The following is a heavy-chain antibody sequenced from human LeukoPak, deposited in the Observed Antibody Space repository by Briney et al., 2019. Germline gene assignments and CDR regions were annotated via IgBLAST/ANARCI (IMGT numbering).Heavy chain of an antibody. CDR2: INPKSGVT. J-gene: IGHJ4*01. Sequence: ASVKVSFKPCGYTFSHYYMHWVRQAPGQGLEWMGWINPKSGVTNYVQKFQARVTMTRDTSISTTYMEPSRLRFDDTAVYYCTRNADLATILIEYWGQGTMVTVSS. V-gene: IGHV1-2*02. CDR1: GYTFSHYY. CDR3: TRNADLATILIEY. D-gene: IGHD5-24*01.